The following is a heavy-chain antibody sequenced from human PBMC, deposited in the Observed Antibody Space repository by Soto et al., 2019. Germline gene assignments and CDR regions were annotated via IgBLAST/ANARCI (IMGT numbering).Heavy chain of an antibody. CDR2: ISRSGDRT. CDR3: VKGRVTHSIFDS. J-gene: IGHJ4*02. Sequence: GGSLRLSCAASGLTFSSDAMNWVRQAPGKGLEWVSGISRSGDRTSYADSVMGRFNISRDNSKNTLVLQMNTLRADDTAVYYCVKGRVTHSIFDSWGQGTSVTVSS. V-gene: IGHV3-23*01. CDR1: GLTFSSDA. D-gene: IGHD2-21*02.